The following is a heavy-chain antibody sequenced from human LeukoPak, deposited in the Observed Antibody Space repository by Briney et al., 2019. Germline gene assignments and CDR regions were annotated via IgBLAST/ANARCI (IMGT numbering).Heavy chain of an antibody. V-gene: IGHV3-33*01. CDR3: ARSGYSSCWYSVGAFDI. CDR2: IWYDGSNK. CDR1: GFTFNSYG. Sequence: GGSLRLSCAASGFTFNSYGMHWVRQAPGKGLEWVAVIWYDGSNKYYADSVKGRFTISRDNSKNTLYLQMNSLRAEDTAVYYCARSGYSSCWYSVGAFDIWGQGTMVTVSS. J-gene: IGHJ3*02. D-gene: IGHD6-19*01.